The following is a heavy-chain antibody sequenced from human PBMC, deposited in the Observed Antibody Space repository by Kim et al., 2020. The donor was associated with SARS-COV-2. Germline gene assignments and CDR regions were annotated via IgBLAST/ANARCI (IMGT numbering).Heavy chain of an antibody. CDR1: GGTFSSYA. CDR3: ARGVSVVVAANFDY. Sequence: SVKVSCKASGGTFSSYAISWVRQAPGQGLEWMGGIIPIFGTANYAQKFQGRVTITADESTSTAYMELSSLRSEDTAVYYCARGVSVVVAANFDYWGQGTLVTVSS. V-gene: IGHV1-69*13. D-gene: IGHD2-15*01. J-gene: IGHJ4*02. CDR2: IIPIFGTA.